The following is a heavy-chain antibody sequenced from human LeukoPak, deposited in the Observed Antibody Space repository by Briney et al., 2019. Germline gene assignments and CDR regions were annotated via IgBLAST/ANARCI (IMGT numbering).Heavy chain of an antibody. J-gene: IGHJ2*01. CDR2: IYYSGST. V-gene: IGHV4-39*01. Sequence: SETLSLTCTVSGGSISSSSYYWGWIRQPPGKGLEWIGSIYYSGSTYYNPSLTSRVTISVDTSKNQFSLKLSSVTAADTAVYYCARHYYDSSGYYYGWYFDLWGRGTLVTVSS. CDR1: GGSISSSSYY. CDR3: ARHYYDSSGYYYGWYFDL. D-gene: IGHD3-22*01.